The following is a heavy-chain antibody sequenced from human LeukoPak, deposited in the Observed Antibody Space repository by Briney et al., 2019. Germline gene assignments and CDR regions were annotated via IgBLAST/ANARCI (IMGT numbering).Heavy chain of an antibody. J-gene: IGHJ6*03. CDR1: DGSISSSSYY. Sequence: SETLSLTCTVSDGSISSSSYYWGWIRQPPGRGLEWIGSIYYSGSTYYNPSLKSRVTRSVDTSKNQFSLRLSSVTAADTAVYYCARQRATTHYYYYVDVWGKGTTVTVSS. CDR2: IYYSGST. D-gene: IGHD1-26*01. V-gene: IGHV4-39*01. CDR3: ARQRATTHYYYYVDV.